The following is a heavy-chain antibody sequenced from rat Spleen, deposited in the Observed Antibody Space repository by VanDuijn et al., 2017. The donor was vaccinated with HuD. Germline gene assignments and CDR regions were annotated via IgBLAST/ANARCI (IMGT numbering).Heavy chain of an antibody. V-gene: IGHV5-17*01. Sequence: EVQLVESGGGLVQPGRSLKLSCAVSGFTFSDYAMAWVRQAPKKGLEWVATISYDGSSTYYRDSVKGRFTISRDNAKSTLYLQMDSLRSEDTATYYCARAYYDGTYYWGQGVMVTVSS. CDR3: ARAYYDGTYY. CDR1: GFTFSDYA. J-gene: IGHJ2*01. D-gene: IGHD1-12*02. CDR2: ISYDGSST.